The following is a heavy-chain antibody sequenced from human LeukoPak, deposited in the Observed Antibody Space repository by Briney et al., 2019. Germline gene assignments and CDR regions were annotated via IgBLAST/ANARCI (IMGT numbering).Heavy chain of an antibody. D-gene: IGHD5-18*01. CDR1: GFTLSSYS. CDR2: ISSGSSYI. J-gene: IGHJ4*02. CDR3: ARSPRGYSSGYHSNHFDY. V-gene: IGHV3-21*01. Sequence: AGGSLRLSCAASGFTLSSYSMNWVRQAPGKGLECVSSISSGSSYIYYADSVKGRFTISRDNAKNSLYLQMNSLRAEDTAVYYCARSPRGYSSGYHSNHFDYWGQGTLVTVSS.